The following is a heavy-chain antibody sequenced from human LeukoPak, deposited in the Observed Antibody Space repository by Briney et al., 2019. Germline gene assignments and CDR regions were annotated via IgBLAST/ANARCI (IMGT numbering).Heavy chain of an antibody. J-gene: IGHJ4*02. D-gene: IGHD4-17*01. CDR1: GGSISSYY. CDR3: ARVTTVTHAFDY. CDR2: IYTSGST. V-gene: IGHV4-4*07. Sequence: SETLSLTCTVSGGSISSYYWSWIRQPAGKGLEWIGRIYTSGSTNYNPSLKSRVTMSVDTSKNQFSLKPSSVTAADTAVYYCARVTTVTHAFDYWGQGTLVTVSS.